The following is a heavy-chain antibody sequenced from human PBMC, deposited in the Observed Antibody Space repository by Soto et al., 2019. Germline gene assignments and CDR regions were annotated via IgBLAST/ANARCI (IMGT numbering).Heavy chain of an antibody. J-gene: IGHJ5*02. Sequence: EVQLVESGGDLVKPGGSLRLSCAASGFTFTHAWLHWVRQAPGKGLEMVARIKNNGGATDYAPFVKGRFTISRDDSKDTVYLQMSSLRTDDTAIYYCTADLGPAYSSNNWLDHWGQGTLVTVS. V-gene: IGHV3-15*07. CDR2: IKNNGGAT. CDR3: TADLGPAYSSNNWLDH. CDR1: GFTFTHAW. D-gene: IGHD6-13*01.